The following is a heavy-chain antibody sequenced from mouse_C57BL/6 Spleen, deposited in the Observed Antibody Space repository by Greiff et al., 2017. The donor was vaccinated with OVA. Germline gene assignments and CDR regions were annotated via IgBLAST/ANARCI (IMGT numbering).Heavy chain of an antibody. CDR3: TTGGSFDY. CDR2: IDPENGDT. CDR1: GFNIKDDY. Sequence: EVQGVESGAELVRPGASVKLSCTASGFNIKDDYMHWVKQRPEQGLEWIGWIDPENGDTEYASKCQGKATITADTSSNTAYLQLSSLTSEDTAVYYCTTGGSFDYWGQGTTLTVSS. V-gene: IGHV14-4*01. J-gene: IGHJ2*01.